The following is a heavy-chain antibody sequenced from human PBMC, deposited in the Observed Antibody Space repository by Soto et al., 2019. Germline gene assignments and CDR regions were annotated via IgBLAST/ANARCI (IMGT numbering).Heavy chain of an antibody. V-gene: IGHV5-51*01. CDR2: IYPEDSET. D-gene: IGHD3-16*01. J-gene: IGHJ6*02. CDR1: GYSFTNYW. CDR3: ARRGRGIGGYYYGMDV. Sequence: GESLKISCKGSGYSFTNYWIGWVRQMPRKDLEWIGIIYPEDSETRYSPSFQGLVTISVDKSISTAYLQWSSLKASDTAMYYCARRGRGIGGYYYGMDVWGQGTTVTVSS.